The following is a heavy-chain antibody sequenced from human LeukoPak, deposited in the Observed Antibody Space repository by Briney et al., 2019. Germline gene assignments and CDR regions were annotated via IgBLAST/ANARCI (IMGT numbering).Heavy chain of an antibody. V-gene: IGHV4-34*01. J-gene: IGHJ5*02. CDR2: INHRGST. CDR1: GGSFSGYY. CDR3: ARGFCFSSSCYPNWFDP. Sequence: NPSETLSLTCAVYGGSFSGYYWSWIRQPPGKGLEWIGEINHRGSTNYNPSLKSRVTISVDTSKNQFSLKLSSVTAADTAVYYCARGFCFSSSCYPNWFDPWGQGTLVTVSS. D-gene: IGHD6-13*01.